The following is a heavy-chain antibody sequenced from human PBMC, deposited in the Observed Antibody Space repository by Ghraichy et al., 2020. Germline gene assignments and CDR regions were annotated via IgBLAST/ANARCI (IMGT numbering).Heavy chain of an antibody. D-gene: IGHD6-19*01. CDR3: ARGKAVAGTFFDY. J-gene: IGHJ4*02. Sequence: SETLSLTCTVSGGSISSGYYYWTWLRQRPGKGLEWFGYIYYSGSSYYSPSLQIRVSISDDTSKNQFSLKLSSVTAAATAVYSCARGKAVAGTFFDYWGQGILVTVSS. CDR2: IYYSGSS. V-gene: IGHV4-30-4*01. CDR1: GGSISSGYYY.